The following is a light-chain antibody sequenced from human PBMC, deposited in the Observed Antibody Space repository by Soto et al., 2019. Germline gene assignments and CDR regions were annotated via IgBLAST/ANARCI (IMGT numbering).Light chain of an antibody. V-gene: IGKV3-20*01. CDR3: HQDSDSPPFT. J-gene: IGKJ5*01. CDR2: DAS. Sequence: EIVLTQSPDTLSSSPGERATLSCRASQTIINNYLAWYQQRPGQAPRLLIYDASTRATGIPDRFSGSASGTDFTLTISRLEPEDFTVYYCHQDSDSPPFTFGQGTRLDI. CDR1: QTIINNY.